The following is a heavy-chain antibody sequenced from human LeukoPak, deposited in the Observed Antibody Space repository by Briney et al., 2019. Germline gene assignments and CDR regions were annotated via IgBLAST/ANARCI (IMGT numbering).Heavy chain of an antibody. Sequence: TSETLSLTCTVSGGSISSSSYYWGWIRQPPGKGLEWIGSIYYSGSTYYNPSLKSRVTISVDTSKNQFSLKLSSVTAADTAVYYCARQWNYYDSSYYFDYWGQGTLVTVSS. J-gene: IGHJ4*02. V-gene: IGHV4-39*01. CDR3: ARQWNYYDSSYYFDY. CDR2: IYYSGST. D-gene: IGHD3-22*01. CDR1: GGSISSSSYY.